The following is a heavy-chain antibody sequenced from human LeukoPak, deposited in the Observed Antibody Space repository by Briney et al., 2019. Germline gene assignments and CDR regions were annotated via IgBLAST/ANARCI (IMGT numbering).Heavy chain of an antibody. CDR1: GGSISSYY. Sequence: SETLSLTCTVSGGSISSYYWSWIRQPPGKGLEWIGYIYYSGSTNYNPSLKSRVTISVDTSKDQFSLKLSSVTAADTAVYYCARETSQKGAHYMDVWGKGTTVTISS. CDR2: IYYSGST. J-gene: IGHJ6*03. V-gene: IGHV4-59*01. CDR3: ARETSQKGAHYMDV. D-gene: IGHD3-16*01.